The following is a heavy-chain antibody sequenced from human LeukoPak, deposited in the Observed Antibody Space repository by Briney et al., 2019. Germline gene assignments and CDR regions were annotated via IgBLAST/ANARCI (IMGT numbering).Heavy chain of an antibody. CDR1: GFTFAGYA. Sequence: GGSLRLSCAASGFTFAGYAMSWVRQAPGKGLEWVSAISGSGGSTYYADSVKGRFTISRDNSKNTLYLQMNSLRAEDTAVYYCAKDASSDFSFGMDVWGQGTTVTVSS. J-gene: IGHJ6*02. D-gene: IGHD3/OR15-3a*01. CDR2: ISGSGGST. V-gene: IGHV3-23*01. CDR3: AKDASSDFSFGMDV.